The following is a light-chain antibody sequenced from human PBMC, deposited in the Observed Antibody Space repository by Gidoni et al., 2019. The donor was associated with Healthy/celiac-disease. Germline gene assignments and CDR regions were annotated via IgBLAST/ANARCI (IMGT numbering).Light chain of an antibody. CDR1: SGSIASNY. V-gene: IGLV6-57*02. CDR2: EDN. J-gene: IGLJ3*02. CDR3: QSYDSSNWV. Sequence: MLTQPHSASESPGKTVTISCTGSSGSIASNYVQWYQQRPGSAPTTVIYEDNQRPSGVPDRFSGSIDSSSNSASLTISGLKTEDEADYYCQSYDSSNWVFGGGTKLTVL.